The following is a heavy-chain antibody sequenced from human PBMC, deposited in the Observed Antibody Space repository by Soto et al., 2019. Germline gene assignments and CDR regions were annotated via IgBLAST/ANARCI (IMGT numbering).Heavy chain of an antibody. Sequence: GGSLRLSCAASGFTFSSYLMHWVRQAPGKGLVWVSRINSDGSSTSYTDAVKGRFTISSDNAKNTLYLQMNSLRAEDTAVYYCARIVVVPDANYYYGMDVWGQGTTVTVSS. J-gene: IGHJ6*02. CDR3: ARIVVVPDANYYYGMDV. CDR2: INSDGSST. CDR1: GFTFSSYL. V-gene: IGHV3-74*01. D-gene: IGHD2-2*01.